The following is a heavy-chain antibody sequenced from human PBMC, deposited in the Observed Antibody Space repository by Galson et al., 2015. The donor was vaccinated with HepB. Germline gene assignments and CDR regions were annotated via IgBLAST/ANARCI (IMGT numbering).Heavy chain of an antibody. J-gene: IGHJ4*02. V-gene: IGHV3-64D*06. CDR1: GFPFSLFS. CDR3: VKGVFGNGWDF. CDR2: ITRNAYNT. D-gene: IGHD6-19*01. Sequence: LRLSCAASGFPFSLFSMHWVRQAPGKGLEFVSGITRNAYNTDYSDSAKGRFTISRDDSKKELYLQMTSLRPEDTAIYYCVKGVFGNGWDFWGQGTLVTVSS.